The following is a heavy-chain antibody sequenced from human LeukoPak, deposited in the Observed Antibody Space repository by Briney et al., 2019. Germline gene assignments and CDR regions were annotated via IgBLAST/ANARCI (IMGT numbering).Heavy chain of an antibody. D-gene: IGHD3-10*01. CDR1: GYTFTSHA. V-gene: IGHV7-4-1*02. Sequence: ASVKVSCKASGYTFTSHAINWMRQAPGQGLEWMGWISTYTGDPTYAQAFTGRFVFSLDTSVSTAYLEISSLLTEDTATYYCARKFSGSYPLQYYFDSWGQGTLVTVSS. CDR3: ARKFSGSYPLQYYFDS. CDR2: ISTYTGDP. J-gene: IGHJ4*02.